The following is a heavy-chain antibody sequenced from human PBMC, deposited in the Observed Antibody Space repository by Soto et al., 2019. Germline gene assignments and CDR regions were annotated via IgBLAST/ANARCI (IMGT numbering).Heavy chain of an antibody. CDR2: INAGNGNT. V-gene: IGHV1-3*01. D-gene: IGHD4-17*01. J-gene: IGHJ5*02. Sequence: GASVKVSSKASGGTFSSYAISWVRQAPGQRLEWMGWINAGNGNTKYSQKFQGRVTITRDTSASTAYMELSSLRSEDTAVYYCARDMYPVYTVTTSGWFDPWGQGTLVTVSS. CDR3: ARDMYPVYTVTTSGWFDP. CDR1: GGTFSSYA.